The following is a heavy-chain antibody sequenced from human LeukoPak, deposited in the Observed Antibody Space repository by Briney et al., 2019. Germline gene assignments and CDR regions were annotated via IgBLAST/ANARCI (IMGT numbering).Heavy chain of an antibody. CDR1: GYTFTSYA. J-gene: IGHJ4*02. CDR3: ASPYCGGDCQDYYFDY. CDR2: INAGNGNT. D-gene: IGHD2-21*02. Sequence: GASVKVSCKASGYTFTSYAMHWVRQAPGQRLEWMGWINAGNGNTKYSQKFQGRVTITRDTSASTAYMELSSLRSEDTAVYYCASPYCGGDCQDYYFDYWGQGTLVTVSS. V-gene: IGHV1-3*01.